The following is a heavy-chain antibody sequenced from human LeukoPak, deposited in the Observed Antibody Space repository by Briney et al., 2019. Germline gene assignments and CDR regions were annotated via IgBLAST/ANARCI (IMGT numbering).Heavy chain of an antibody. CDR3: ARKNIVAFDAFDM. J-gene: IGHJ3*02. V-gene: IGHV3-23*01. D-gene: IGHD5-12*01. CDR1: GFTFSSYA. Sequence: PGGSLRLSCAASGFTFSSYAMSWVRQAPGKGLEWVSAISGSGGSTYYADSVKGRFTISRDNSKNTLYLQMNSLRAEDTAVYYCARKNIVAFDAFDMWGQGTMVTVSS. CDR2: ISGSGGST.